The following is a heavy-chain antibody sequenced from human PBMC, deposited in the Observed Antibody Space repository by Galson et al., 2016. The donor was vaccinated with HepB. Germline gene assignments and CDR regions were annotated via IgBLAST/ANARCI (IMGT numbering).Heavy chain of an antibody. Sequence: SETLSLTCTVSGLSISSTTYYWGWVRQPPGKGLEWIGSIYYAGSIYYNPSLKTRVTLLVDTSKNQFFLNLKSATAADTAVYYCARHSFEVYYDSSGYGLAEIESWGQGTLVTGSS. CDR2: IYYAGSI. V-gene: IGHV4-39*01. CDR1: GLSISSTTYY. J-gene: IGHJ4*02. CDR3: ARHSFEVYYDSSGYGLAEIES. D-gene: IGHD3-22*01.